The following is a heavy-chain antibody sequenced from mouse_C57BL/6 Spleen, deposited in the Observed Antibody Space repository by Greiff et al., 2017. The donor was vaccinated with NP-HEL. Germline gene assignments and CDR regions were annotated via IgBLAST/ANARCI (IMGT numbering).Heavy chain of an antibody. D-gene: IGHD2-4*01. V-gene: IGHV5-17*01. CDR3: ARGRDYDVGFDY. CDR2: ICSGSSTI. J-gene: IGHJ2*01. CDR1: GFTFSDYG. Sequence: EVKLQESGGGLVKPGGSLKLSCAASGFTFSDYGMHWVRQAPEKGLEWVAYICSGSSTIYYADTVKGRFTISRDNAKYTLFLQMTSLRSEDTAMYYCARGRDYDVGFDYWGQGTTLTVSS.